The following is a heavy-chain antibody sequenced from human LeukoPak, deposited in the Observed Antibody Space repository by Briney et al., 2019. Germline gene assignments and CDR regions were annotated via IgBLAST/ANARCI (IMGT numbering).Heavy chain of an antibody. Sequence: ASVKVSCKASGYTFTGYYIHWVRQAPGQGLEWLGRINPNSGGTNYAQKFQGRVTMTRDTSISTTYMELSRLRSDDTAVYYCARIPYCSGGGCLYYFDYWGQGTLVTVSS. J-gene: IGHJ4*02. V-gene: IGHV1-2*06. CDR3: ARIPYCSGGGCLYYFDY. D-gene: IGHD2-15*01. CDR2: INPNSGGT. CDR1: GYTFTGYY.